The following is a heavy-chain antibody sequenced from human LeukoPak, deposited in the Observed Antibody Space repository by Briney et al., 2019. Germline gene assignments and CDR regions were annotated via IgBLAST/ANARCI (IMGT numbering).Heavy chain of an antibody. CDR1: GYSFVGYY. CDR2: INPNSGGT. V-gene: IGHV1-2*02. CDR3: ARYSTVTVYYFDY. Sequence: ASVKVSCKASGYSFVGYYMHWVRQAPGQGLEWMGWINPNSGGTNYAQKFQGRVTMTRDTSISTACMELSRLRSDDTAVYYCARYSTVTVYYFDYWGQGTLVTVSS. D-gene: IGHD4-17*01. J-gene: IGHJ4*02.